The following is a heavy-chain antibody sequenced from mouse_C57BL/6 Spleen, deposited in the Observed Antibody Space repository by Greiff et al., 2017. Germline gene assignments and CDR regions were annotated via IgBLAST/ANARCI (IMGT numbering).Heavy chain of an antibody. CDR1: GFTFSSYG. Sequence: EVKLMESGGDLVKPGGSLKLSCAASGFTFSSYGMSWVRQTPDKRLEWVATISSGGSYTYYPDSVKGRFTISRDNAKNTLYLQMSSLESEDTAMYYCAREGTGTGWYFDVGGTGTTVAVSS. J-gene: IGHJ1*03. CDR2: ISSGGSYT. V-gene: IGHV5-6*01. D-gene: IGHD4-1*01. CDR3: AREGTGTGWYFDV.